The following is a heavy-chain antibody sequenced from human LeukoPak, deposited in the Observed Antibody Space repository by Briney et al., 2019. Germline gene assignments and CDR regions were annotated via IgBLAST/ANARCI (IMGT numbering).Heavy chain of an antibody. J-gene: IGHJ6*03. CDR2: IYSGGST. Sequence: GGSLRLSCAASGFTVRSNYMSWVRQAPGKGLEWVSVIYSGGSTCYADSVKGRFTISRDNSKNTLYLQMNSLRAEDTAVYYCARVSRSYDFWSGDTYYYYMDVWGKGTTVTVSS. CDR3: ARVSRSYDFWSGDTYYYYMDV. CDR1: GFTVRSNY. D-gene: IGHD3-3*01. V-gene: IGHV3-53*01.